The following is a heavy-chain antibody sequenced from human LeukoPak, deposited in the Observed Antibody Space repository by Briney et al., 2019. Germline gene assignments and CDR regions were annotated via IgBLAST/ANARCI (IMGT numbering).Heavy chain of an antibody. CDR3: ANEYSKGDV. V-gene: IGHV3-23*01. CDR1: GFTFGDYA. Sequence: GGSLRLSCSAFGFTFGDYAFHWVRQAPGKGLEWVSAISGSGGSTYYADSVKGRFTISRDNSKNTLYLQMSSLRAEDTAIYYCANEYSKGDVWGQGTTVTVSS. D-gene: IGHD4-11*01. J-gene: IGHJ3*01. CDR2: ISGSGGST.